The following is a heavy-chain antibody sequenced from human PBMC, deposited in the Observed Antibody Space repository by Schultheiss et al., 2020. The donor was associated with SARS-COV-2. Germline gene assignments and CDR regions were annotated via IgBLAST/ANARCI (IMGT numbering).Heavy chain of an antibody. CDR3: ANPPPGQGVFNI. CDR1: GFTFSNYA. Sequence: GGSLRLSCAASGFTFSNYAVSWVRQAAGKGLEWVSVISGVVSGDGSTTNYADSVKGRFTISRDNSKNMLYLQMNSLRAEDTAIYYCANPPPGQGVFNIWGQGTVVTVSS. D-gene: IGHD2-8*01. V-gene: IGHV3-23*01. J-gene: IGHJ3*02. CDR2: ISGVVSGDGSTT.